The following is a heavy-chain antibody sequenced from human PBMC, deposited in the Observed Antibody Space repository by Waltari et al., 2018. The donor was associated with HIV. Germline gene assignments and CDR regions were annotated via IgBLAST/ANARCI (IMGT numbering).Heavy chain of an antibody. CDR2: INAGNGKT. CDR3: ARGGRFDYYGSGSYEFDY. V-gene: IGHV1-3*01. J-gene: IGHJ4*02. CDR1: GYTFTSYA. D-gene: IGHD3-10*01. Sequence: QVQLVQSGAEVKKPGASVKVSCKASGYTFTSYAMHWVRQAPGQRLGWRGWINAGNGKTKDSTKFQGRVTMTRDTSASTAYMELSSLRSEDTAVYYCARGGRFDYYGSGSYEFDYWGQGTLVTVSS.